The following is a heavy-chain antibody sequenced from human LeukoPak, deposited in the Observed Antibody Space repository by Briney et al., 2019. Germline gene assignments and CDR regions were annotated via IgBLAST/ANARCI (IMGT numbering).Heavy chain of an antibody. CDR1: GGSFSGYY. V-gene: IGHV4-34*01. D-gene: IGHD5-18*01. CDR3: ARVQADTAMAY. J-gene: IGHJ4*02. CDR2: INHSGST. Sequence: SETLSLTCAVYGGSFSGYYWSWIRHPPGKGLEWIGEINHSGSTNYNPSLKSRVTISVDTSKNQFSLKLSSVTAADTAVYYCARVQADTAMAYWGQGTLVTVSS.